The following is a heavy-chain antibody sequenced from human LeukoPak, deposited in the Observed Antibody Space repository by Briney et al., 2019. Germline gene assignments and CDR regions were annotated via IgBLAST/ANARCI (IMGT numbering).Heavy chain of an antibody. J-gene: IGHJ4*02. CDR3: ASTERCSTTCPLDY. D-gene: IGHD2-2*01. Sequence: PSETLSLTCTVYGESFSGYYWSWISQPPGKGLEWIGEINHSGSTNYNPSLKSRVIISLDTSKNQLSLKLSSMTAADTAVYYCASTERCSTTCPLDYWGQGILVTVSS. CDR2: INHSGST. CDR1: GESFSGYY. V-gene: IGHV4-34*01.